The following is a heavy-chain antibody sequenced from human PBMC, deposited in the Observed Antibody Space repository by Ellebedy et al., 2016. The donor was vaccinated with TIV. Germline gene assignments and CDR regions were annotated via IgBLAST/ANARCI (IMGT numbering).Heavy chain of an antibody. CDR2: ISSSSSTI. J-gene: IGHJ4*02. V-gene: IGHV3-48*01. D-gene: IGHD6-13*01. CDR1: GFTFSSYS. Sequence: PGGSLRLSCAASGFTFSSYSMNWVRQAPGKGLEWVSYISSSSSTIYYADSVKGRFTISRDNAKNSLYLQMNSPRAEDTAVYYCARGQQLVRGYIDYWGQGTLVTVSS. CDR3: ARGQQLVRGYIDY.